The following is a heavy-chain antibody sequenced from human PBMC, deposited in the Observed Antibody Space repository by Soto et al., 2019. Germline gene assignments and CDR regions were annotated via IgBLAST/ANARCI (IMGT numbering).Heavy chain of an antibody. CDR3: AKPYDILTGYYLYYFDY. D-gene: IGHD3-9*01. CDR2: ISGSGSST. V-gene: IGHV3-23*01. Sequence: PGGSLRLSCAASGFTFSSYAMSWVRQAPGKGLEWVSAISGSGSSTYYADSVKVRFTISRDNSKNTLYLQMSSLRAEDTAVYYCAKPYDILTGYYLYYFDYWGQGTLVTVSS. CDR1: GFTFSSYA. J-gene: IGHJ4*02.